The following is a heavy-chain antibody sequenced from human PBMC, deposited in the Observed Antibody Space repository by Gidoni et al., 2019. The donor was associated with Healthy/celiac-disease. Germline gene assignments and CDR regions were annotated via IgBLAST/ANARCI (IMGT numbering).Heavy chain of an antibody. J-gene: IGHJ3*02. Sequence: QVQLQESGPGLVKPSETLSLTCAVSGYSISSGYYWGWIRQPPGKGLEWIGSIYHSGSTYYNPSLKSRVTISVDTSKNQFSLKLSSVTAADTAVYYCATRLAGNGGDDAFDIWGQGTMVTVSS. CDR3: ATRLAGNGGDDAFDI. CDR2: IYHSGST. CDR1: GYSISSGYY. D-gene: IGHD6-19*01. V-gene: IGHV4-38-2*01.